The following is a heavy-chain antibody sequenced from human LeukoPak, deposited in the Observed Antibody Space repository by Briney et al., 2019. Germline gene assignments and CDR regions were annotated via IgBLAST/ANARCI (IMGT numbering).Heavy chain of an antibody. V-gene: IGHV4-34*01. CDR2: MNHSGST. CDR3: ARGRGSWYAY. J-gene: IGHJ4*02. Sequence: PSETLSLTCAVYGGSFSGYYWSWIRQPPGKGLEWIGEMNHSGSTNYNPSLKSRVTISVDPSKNQLSLKVNSVTAADTAVYYCARGRGSWYAYWGQGTLVTVSS. D-gene: IGHD6-13*01. CDR1: GGSFSGYY.